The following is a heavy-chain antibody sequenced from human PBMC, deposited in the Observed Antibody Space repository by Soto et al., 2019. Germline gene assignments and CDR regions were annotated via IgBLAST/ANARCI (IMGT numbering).Heavy chain of an antibody. CDR2: ITSSGSTV. CDR3: ARGVSKSYGVDAFDI. CDR1: GFSFSDHY. J-gene: IGHJ3*02. Sequence: GGSLRLSCAASGFSFSDHYMNWIRQAPGKGLEWISYITSSGSTVFHADSVKGRFTISRDNSKNSLYLQMNSLRADDTAVYYCARGVSKSYGVDAFDIWGQGTMVTVSS. V-gene: IGHV3-11*01. D-gene: IGHD1-26*01.